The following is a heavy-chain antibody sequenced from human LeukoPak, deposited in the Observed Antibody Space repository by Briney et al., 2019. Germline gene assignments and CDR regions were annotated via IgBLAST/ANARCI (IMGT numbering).Heavy chain of an antibody. Sequence: PGWSLRLSCAASGFTFSSYAMHWVRQAPGKGLEWVAVISYDGSNKYYADSVKGRFTISRDNSKNTLYLQMNSLRAEDTAVYYCAKVADQDIVVVPSYYMDVWGKGTTVTVSS. D-gene: IGHD2-2*01. CDR1: GFTFSSYA. J-gene: IGHJ6*03. CDR3: AKVADQDIVVVPSYYMDV. V-gene: IGHV3-30*04. CDR2: ISYDGSNK.